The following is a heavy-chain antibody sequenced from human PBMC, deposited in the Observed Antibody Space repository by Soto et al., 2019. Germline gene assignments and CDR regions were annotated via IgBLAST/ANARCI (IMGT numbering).Heavy chain of an antibody. Sequence: ASVKVSCKASGYTFTSYYMHWVRQAPGQGLEWMGIINPSVGSTSYAQKFQGRVTMTRDESTSTAYMELSSLRSEDTAVYYCAILNYYDSSGYLIFDYWGQGTLVTVSS. V-gene: IGHV1-46*01. CDR3: AILNYYDSSGYLIFDY. J-gene: IGHJ4*02. CDR1: GYTFTSYY. CDR2: INPSVGST. D-gene: IGHD3-22*01.